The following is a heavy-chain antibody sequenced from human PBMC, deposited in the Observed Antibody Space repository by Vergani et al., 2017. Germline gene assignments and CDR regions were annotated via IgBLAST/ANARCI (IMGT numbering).Heavy chain of an antibody. CDR3: AGPQGTSAYYYGGFDY. D-gene: IGHD3-22*01. CDR1: GFTFSNSA. V-gene: IGHV3-23*01. Sequence: EVHLLESGGGLVQSGGSLRLSCAASGFTFSNSAVSWVRQAPGRGLAWVSSISGPGLSTYYADSVKGRFSISRDNSKNTVFLQMHSLRAEDTAIYYCAGPQGTSAYYYGGFDYWGQGILVTVSS. CDR2: ISGPGLST. J-gene: IGHJ4*02.